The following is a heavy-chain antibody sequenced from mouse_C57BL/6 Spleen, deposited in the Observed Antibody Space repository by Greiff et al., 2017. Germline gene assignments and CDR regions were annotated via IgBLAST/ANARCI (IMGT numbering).Heavy chain of an antibody. CDR3: AGGLVFDY. Sequence: VQLQQSGPELVKPGASVKISCKSSGYTFTDYYMNWVKQSHGKSLEWIGDINPNNGGTSYNQKFKGKATLTVDKSSSTAYMELRSLTSEDSAVYYCAGGLVFDYWGQGTTLTVSS. V-gene: IGHV1-26*01. CDR1: GYTFTDYY. D-gene: IGHD3-1*01. CDR2: INPNNGGT. J-gene: IGHJ2*01.